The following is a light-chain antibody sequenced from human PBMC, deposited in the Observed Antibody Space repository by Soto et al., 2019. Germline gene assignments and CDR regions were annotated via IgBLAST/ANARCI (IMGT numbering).Light chain of an antibody. CDR1: SSNIGNNY. CDR3: GTWDNSLSAVV. CDR2: DNN. V-gene: IGLV1-51*01. Sequence: QSVLTQPPSVSAAPGQKVTISCSGCSSNIGNNYVSWYQQVPGTAPKLLIYDNNKRPSGIPDRFSGSKSGTSATLGITGLQTGDEADYYCGTWDNSLSAVVFGGGTKVTVL. J-gene: IGLJ2*01.